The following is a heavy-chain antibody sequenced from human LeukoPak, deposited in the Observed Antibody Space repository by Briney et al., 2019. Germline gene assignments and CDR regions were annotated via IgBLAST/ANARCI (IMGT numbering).Heavy chain of an antibody. CDR3: GKVTRGTSCYDAVDI. Sequence: GGSLRLSCAASGFTFSSYAMSWVRQAPGKGLEWVSAISGSGGTTYYAGSVKGRFTISRDNSKDTLYLQMNSLRAEDTAVYYCGKVTRGTSCYDAVDIWGQGTMVTVSS. CDR1: GFTFSSYA. V-gene: IGHV3-23*01. D-gene: IGHD2-2*01. J-gene: IGHJ3*02. CDR2: ISGSGGTT.